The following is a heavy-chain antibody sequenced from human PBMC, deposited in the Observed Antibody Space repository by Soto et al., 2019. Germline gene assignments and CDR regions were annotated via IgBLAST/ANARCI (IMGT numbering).Heavy chain of an antibody. V-gene: IGHV1-3*01. CDR1: GYTFTSYA. CDR2: INAGNGNT. D-gene: IGHD3-22*01. CDR3: ARDYYPYYYDSSGLPY. Sequence: QVQLVQSGAEVMKPGASVKVSCKASGYTFTSYAMHWVRQAPGQRLEWMGWINAGNGNTKYSQKFQGRVTITRDTSASTAYMELSSLRSEDTAVYYCARDYYPYYYDSSGLPYWGQGTLVTVSS. J-gene: IGHJ4*02.